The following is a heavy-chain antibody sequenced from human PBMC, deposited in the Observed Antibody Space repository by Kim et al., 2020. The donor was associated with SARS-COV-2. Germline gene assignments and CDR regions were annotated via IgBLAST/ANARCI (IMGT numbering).Heavy chain of an antibody. J-gene: IGHJ5*02. V-gene: IGHV1-24*01. Sequence: ASVKVSCKVSGYTLTELSMHWVRQAPGKGLEWMGGFDPEDGETIYAQKFQGIVTMTEDTSTDTAYMELSSLRSEDTAVYYCATSCSITSCHWFDPWGQGTLVTVSS. CDR2: FDPEDGET. D-gene: IGHD2-2*01. CDR3: ATSCSITSCHWFDP. CDR1: GYTLTELS.